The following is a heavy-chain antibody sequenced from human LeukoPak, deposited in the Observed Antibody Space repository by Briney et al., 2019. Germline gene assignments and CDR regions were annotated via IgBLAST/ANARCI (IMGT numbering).Heavy chain of an antibody. J-gene: IGHJ4*02. CDR3: ANFRGG. D-gene: IGHD3-10*01. Sequence: GGSLRLSCAASGFTFSSYWMNWVRQAPGKGLVWVSRIASDGSSTTYADSVKGRFSISRDNAKNTLYLQMNSLRVEDTAVYYCANFRGGWGQGTLVTVSS. CDR2: IASDGSST. V-gene: IGHV3-74*01. CDR1: GFTFSSYW.